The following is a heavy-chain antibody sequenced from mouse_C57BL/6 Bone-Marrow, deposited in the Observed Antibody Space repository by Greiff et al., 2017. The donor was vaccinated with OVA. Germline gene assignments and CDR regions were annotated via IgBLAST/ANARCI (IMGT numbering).Heavy chain of an antibody. V-gene: IGHV14-4*01. CDR2: IDPENGDT. D-gene: IGHD1-1*01. CDR1: GFNIKDDY. CDR3: TTGYYYGSGAY. J-gene: IGHJ3*01. Sequence: VQLQQSGAELVRPGASVKLSCTASGFNIKDDYMHWVKQRHEQGLEWIGWIDPENGDTEYASKFQGKATLTADTSSNTAYLQLRSLTSEDTAVYYCTTGYYYGSGAYWGQGTLVTVSA.